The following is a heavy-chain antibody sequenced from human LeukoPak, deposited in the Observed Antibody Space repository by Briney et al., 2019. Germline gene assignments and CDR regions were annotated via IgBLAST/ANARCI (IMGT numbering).Heavy chain of an antibody. J-gene: IGHJ4*02. V-gene: IGHV3-53*01. Sequence: GGPLRLSCAASGFTVSSNYMSWVRQAPGKGLEWVSVIYSGGSTYYADSVKGRFTISRDNSKNTLYLQMNSLRAEDTAVYYCARGGNSSPYYFDYWGQGTLVTVSS. CDR1: GFTVSSNY. CDR3: ARGGNSSPYYFDY. D-gene: IGHD6-13*01. CDR2: IYSGGST.